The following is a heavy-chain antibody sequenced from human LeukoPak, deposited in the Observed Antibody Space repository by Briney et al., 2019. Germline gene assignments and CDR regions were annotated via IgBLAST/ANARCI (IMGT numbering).Heavy chain of an antibody. Sequence: GGSLRLSCAASGFTFSSYWMDWVGQVPGKGGVWVSRIKSDGGGTNYADSVQGRFTISRDNAKNTLYLQINSLRAEDTAVYYCARKGDGYHSIDSWGQGTLVTVS. V-gene: IGHV3-74*01. J-gene: IGHJ4*02. D-gene: IGHD5-24*01. CDR3: ARKGDGYHSIDS. CDR2: IKSDGGGT. CDR1: GFTFSSYW.